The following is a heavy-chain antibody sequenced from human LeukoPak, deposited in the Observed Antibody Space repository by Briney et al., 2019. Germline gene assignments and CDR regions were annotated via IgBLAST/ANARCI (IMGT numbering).Heavy chain of an antibody. D-gene: IGHD5-24*01. J-gene: IGHJ4*02. CDR1: GFTFSSYW. Sequence: GGSLRLSCAASGFTFSSYWMSWVRQAPGKGLEWVSAISGSGGSTYYADSVKGRFTISRDNSKNTLYLQMNSLRAEDTAVYYCAKGTYRDGYNYGHFDYWGQGTLVTVSS. CDR2: ISGSGGST. CDR3: AKGTYRDGYNYGHFDY. V-gene: IGHV3-23*01.